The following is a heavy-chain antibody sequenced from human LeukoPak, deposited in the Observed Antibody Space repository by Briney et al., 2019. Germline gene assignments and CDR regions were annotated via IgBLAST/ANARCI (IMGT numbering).Heavy chain of an antibody. Sequence: PGGSLRLSCAASGFTFSSYWMSWVRQAPGKGLEWVANIKQGGSEKYYVDSVRGRFTISRDNAKNSLYLQMNSLSAEDTAVYYCARDMLKGFCSGTNCYASPDYWGQGTLVTVSS. V-gene: IGHV3-7*01. D-gene: IGHD2-2*01. CDR3: ARDMLKGFCSGTNCYASPDY. CDR2: IKQGGSEK. J-gene: IGHJ4*02. CDR1: GFTFSSYW.